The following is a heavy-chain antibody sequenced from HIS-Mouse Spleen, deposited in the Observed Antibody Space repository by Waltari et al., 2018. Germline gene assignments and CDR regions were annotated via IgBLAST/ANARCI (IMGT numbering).Heavy chain of an antibody. J-gene: IGHJ4*02. CDR2: INHSGST. D-gene: IGHD1-7*01. CDR3: AGYNWNYGTDY. CDR1: GGSFSGYY. V-gene: IGHV4-34*01. Sequence: QVLLQQWAAGRLTLSETLSFTSLSFGGSFSGYYWSWIRQPPGKGLEWIGEINHSGSTNYNPSLKSRVTISVDTSKNQFSLKLSSVTAADTAVYYCAGYNWNYGTDYWGQGTLVTVSS.